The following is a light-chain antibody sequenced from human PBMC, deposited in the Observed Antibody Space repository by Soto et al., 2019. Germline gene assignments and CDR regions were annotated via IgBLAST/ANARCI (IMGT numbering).Light chain of an antibody. CDR3: QLYNTYSMYT. J-gene: IGKJ2*01. V-gene: IGKV1-5*03. Sequence: DIQMTQSPSTLSASVGDRVTITCRASQSISSWLAWYQQKPGKAPKLLIYKASILESGVPSRFSGSGSGTEFTLTISSLQPDDFASYFCQLYNTYSMYTFGQGTKLEIK. CDR1: QSISSW. CDR2: KAS.